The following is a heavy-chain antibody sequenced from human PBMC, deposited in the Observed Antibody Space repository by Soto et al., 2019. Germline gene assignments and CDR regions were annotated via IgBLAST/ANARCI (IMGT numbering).Heavy chain of an antibody. V-gene: IGHV4-39*01. CDR2: IYYSGST. CDR3: ARHAGSSGWGHYYYGMDL. Sequence: SETLSLTCTVSGGSISSSSYYWGWILHPPGKGLEWIGSIYYSGSTYYNPSLKSRVTISVDTSKNQFSLKLSSVTAADTAVYYCARHAGSSGWGHYYYGMDLWGHVPTVTGS. CDR1: GGSISSSSYY. J-gene: IGHJ6*02. D-gene: IGHD6-19*01.